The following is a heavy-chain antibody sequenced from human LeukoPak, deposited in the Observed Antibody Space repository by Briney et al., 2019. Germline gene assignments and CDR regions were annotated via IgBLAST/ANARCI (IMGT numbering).Heavy chain of an antibody. V-gene: IGHV4-59*01. Sequence: SETLSLTCTVSGGSISPYYWSWIRQPPGRGLEWVGFISYTGSTNYNPSLKSRVTISLDTSKNQFSLKLSSVTAADTAVYYCARDQGKGYYYYGMDVWGQGTTVTVSS. CDR1: GGSISPYY. CDR2: ISYTGST. CDR3: ARDQGKGYYYYGMDV. J-gene: IGHJ6*02.